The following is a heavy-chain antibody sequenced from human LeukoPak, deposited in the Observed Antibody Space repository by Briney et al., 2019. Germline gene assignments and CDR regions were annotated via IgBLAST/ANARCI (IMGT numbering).Heavy chain of an antibody. D-gene: IGHD4-17*01. J-gene: IGHJ6*02. CDR1: GGSISSYY. CDR2: IYYSGGT. V-gene: IGHV4-59*08. CDR3: ARLGERNDYGDYGVGIRNSYYYYGMDV. Sequence: PSQTLSLTRTVSGGSISSYYWSSIRQPPGKGRELSRYIYYSGGTNSNPSFKSRVTISVDTSKNQFSLKLSSVTAADTAVYYCARLGERNDYGDYGVGIRNSYYYYGMDVWGQGTTVTVSS.